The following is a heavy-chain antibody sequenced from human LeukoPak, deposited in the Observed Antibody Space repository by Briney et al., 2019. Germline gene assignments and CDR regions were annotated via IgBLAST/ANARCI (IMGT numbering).Heavy chain of an antibody. CDR2: ISSSSSYI. Sequence: GGSLRLSCAASGFTFTSYSINWVRQAPGKGLEWVSSISSSSSYIYYADSVKGRFTISRDNAKNSLYLQMNSLRAEDTAVYYCAKPGMAAAGTDIAVAGLFDYWGQGTLVTVSS. D-gene: IGHD6-13*01. J-gene: IGHJ4*02. CDR3: AKPGMAAAGTDIAVAGLFDY. V-gene: IGHV3-21*01. CDR1: GFTFTSYS.